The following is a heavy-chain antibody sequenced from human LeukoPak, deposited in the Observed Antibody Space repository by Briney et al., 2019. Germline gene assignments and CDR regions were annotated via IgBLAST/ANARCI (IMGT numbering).Heavy chain of an antibody. Sequence: GGSLRLSCAASGFTLSSYAMSWVRQAPGKGLEWVSAISGSGGSTYYADSVKGRFTISRDNSKNTLYLQMNSLRAEDTAVYYCAKSSSSTTYFDYWGQGTLVTVSS. D-gene: IGHD6-6*01. CDR1: GFTLSSYA. J-gene: IGHJ4*02. V-gene: IGHV3-23*01. CDR2: ISGSGGST. CDR3: AKSSSSTTYFDY.